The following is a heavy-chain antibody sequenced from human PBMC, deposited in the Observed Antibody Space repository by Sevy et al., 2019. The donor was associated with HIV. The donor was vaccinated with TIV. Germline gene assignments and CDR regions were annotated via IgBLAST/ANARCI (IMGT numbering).Heavy chain of an antibody. CDR2: IYSGGST. D-gene: IGHD4-17*01. V-gene: IGHV3-53*04. J-gene: IGHJ3*02. CDR1: GFTVSSNY. CDR3: ASHMTTVKTGAFDI. Sequence: GGSLRLSCAASGFTVSSNYMSWVRQAPGKGLEWVSVIYSGGSTYYADSVKGRFTISRHNSKNTLYLQMNSLRAEDTAVYYCASHMTTVKTGAFDIWGQGTMVTVSS.